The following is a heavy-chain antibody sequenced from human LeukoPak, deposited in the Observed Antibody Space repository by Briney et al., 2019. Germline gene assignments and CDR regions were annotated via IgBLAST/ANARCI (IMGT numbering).Heavy chain of an antibody. V-gene: IGHV3-7*01. D-gene: IGHD3-3*01. Sequence: NPSETLSLTCAVYGGSFSGYYWSWIRQAPGKGLEWVANIKQDGSAKYYVDSVKGRLTISRDNAKSLLYLQMNSLRAEDAAVYYCAGGQGFLIDYWGQGTLVTVSS. CDR2: IKQDGSAK. CDR3: AGGQGFLIDY. CDR1: GGSFSGYY. J-gene: IGHJ4*02.